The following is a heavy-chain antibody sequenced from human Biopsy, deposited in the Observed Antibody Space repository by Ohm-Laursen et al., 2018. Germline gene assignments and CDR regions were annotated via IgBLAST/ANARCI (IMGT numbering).Heavy chain of an antibody. D-gene: IGHD3-3*01. J-gene: IGHJ5*01. V-gene: IGHV4-59*01. CDR3: ARVRGGFLEWFDY. CDR2: IYYSGTT. CDR1: GESMGTYY. Sequence: GTLSLTCTVSGESMGTYYWTWIPQPPGKGLEWIASIYYSGTTNKNPSLKSRVTISVDTSKRQFYLELSSVTAADTAIYYCARVRGGFLEWFDYWGQGTLITVSS.